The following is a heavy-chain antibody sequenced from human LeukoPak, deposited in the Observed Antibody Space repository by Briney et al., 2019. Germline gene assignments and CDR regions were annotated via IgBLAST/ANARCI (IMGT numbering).Heavy chain of an antibody. CDR3: ARESGRNDGWFYP. CDR2: VSPKTGRT. D-gene: IGHD1-1*01. CDR1: GYTFRIHD. J-gene: IGHJ5*02. V-gene: IGHV1-8*01. Sequence: ASVLVCCKASGYTFRIHDINWVRQAPGQGLEWMGWVSPKTGRTGYAQKFQGRVYMTTNASLSTAYMELSSLRSDDTAVYFCARESGRNDGWFYPWGQGTLVTVSS.